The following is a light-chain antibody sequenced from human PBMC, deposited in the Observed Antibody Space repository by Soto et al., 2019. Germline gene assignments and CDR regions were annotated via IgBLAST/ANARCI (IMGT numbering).Light chain of an antibody. Sequence: DIPMTQSPSSLSASVGDRVTITCRASQSISRYLNWYQQKPGKAPKLLIYAASSLQSGVPSRFSGSGSGTDFTLTISSLQPEDSATYYCQQSYSTPRLFTFGPGTNLEI. CDR3: QQSYSTPRLFT. V-gene: IGKV1-39*01. CDR2: AAS. J-gene: IGKJ2*01. CDR1: QSISRY.